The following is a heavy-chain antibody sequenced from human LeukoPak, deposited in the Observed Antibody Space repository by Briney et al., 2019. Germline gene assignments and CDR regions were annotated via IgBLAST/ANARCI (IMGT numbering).Heavy chain of an antibody. V-gene: IGHV3-30*02. D-gene: IGHD6-19*01. CDR1: GFTFSDYS. Sequence: GGSLRLSCATSGFTFSDYSMHWVRQAPGKGLEWVAFIRYDESNKFYADSVKGRFTISRDNSKNILFLQMNSLRAEDTAVYYCATMQWLEGVDWFDPWGQGTLVTVSS. CDR2: IRYDESNK. J-gene: IGHJ5*02. CDR3: ATMQWLEGVDWFDP.